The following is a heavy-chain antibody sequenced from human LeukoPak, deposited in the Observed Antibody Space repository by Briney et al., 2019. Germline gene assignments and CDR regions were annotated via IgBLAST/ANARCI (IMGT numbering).Heavy chain of an antibody. J-gene: IGHJ4*02. V-gene: IGHV4-30-4*08. Sequence: TSQTLSLNCTVSGGSISSGDYYWSWIRQPPGKSLEWLGYIYYSGNTYYNPSLKSRVTISVDTSKNQFSLKLSSVTAADTAVYYCDTVDTAMVTRDYWGQGTLVTVSS. CDR2: IYYSGNT. D-gene: IGHD5-18*01. CDR1: GGSISSGDYY. CDR3: DTVDTAMVTRDY.